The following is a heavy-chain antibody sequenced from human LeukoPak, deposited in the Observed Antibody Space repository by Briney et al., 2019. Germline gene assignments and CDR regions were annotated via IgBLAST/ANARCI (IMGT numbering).Heavy chain of an antibody. J-gene: IGHJ4*02. CDR3: AKGGSCSGATCYLTLFDY. V-gene: IGHV3-64*01. Sequence: QAGGSLRLSCAASGFTFSNYVMHWVRQAPGKGLEYVSSISSNGGSTYYTNSVKGRFTISRDNSKNTLYLQMGSLRAEDMAAYYCAKGGSCSGATCYLTLFDYWGQGTLVTVSS. D-gene: IGHD2-15*01. CDR2: ISSNGGST. CDR1: GFTFSNYV.